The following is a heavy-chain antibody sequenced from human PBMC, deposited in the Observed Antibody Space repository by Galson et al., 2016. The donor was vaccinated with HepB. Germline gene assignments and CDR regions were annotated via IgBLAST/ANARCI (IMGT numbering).Heavy chain of an antibody. CDR1: GGSFSGCY. CDR3: AREYCGSTSCGYYFDY. D-gene: IGHD2-2*01. CDR2: VNPSAST. J-gene: IGHJ4*03. Sequence: SETLSLTCAVYGGSFSGCYWSWIRQPPGKGLEWIGEVNPSASTNYNPSLKSRVTISVDTPKNQFSLKLSSVTAADTAVYYCAREYCGSTSCGYYFDYWVKGTTVTVSS. V-gene: IGHV4-34*01.